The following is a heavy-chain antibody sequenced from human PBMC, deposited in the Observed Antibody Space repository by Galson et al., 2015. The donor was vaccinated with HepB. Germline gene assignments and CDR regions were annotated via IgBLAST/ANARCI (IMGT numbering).Heavy chain of an antibody. CDR3: AKDSRYISGWYAGRGGFDY. V-gene: IGHV3-30*18. CDR2: LSYDGTNK. J-gene: IGHJ4*02. D-gene: IGHD6-19*01. CDR1: GFTFSSYD. Sequence: SLRLSCAASGFTFSSYDMHWVRQAPGKGLEWVAILSYDGTNKYFADSVKGRFTISRDNSKNTPYLQMNSLRAEDTAVYYCAKDSRYISGWYAGRGGFDYWGQGTLVTVSS.